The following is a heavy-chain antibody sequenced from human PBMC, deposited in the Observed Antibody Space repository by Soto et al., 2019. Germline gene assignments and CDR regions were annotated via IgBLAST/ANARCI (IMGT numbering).Heavy chain of an antibody. CDR1: GYTFSSSI. CDR3: ATSPMAARYGNWFDR. CDR2: ISVYSGHT. J-gene: IGHJ5*02. V-gene: IGHV1-18*04. D-gene: IGHD5-18*01. Sequence: QVQLVQSGAEVKKPGASVTVSCTASGYTFSSSIISWVRQAPGQGLEWMGWISVYSGHTNYAPKFQGRVTVTTDTSTSTANMELRSLRSDDTAVYYCATSPMAARYGNWFDRWGHGTLVTVSS.